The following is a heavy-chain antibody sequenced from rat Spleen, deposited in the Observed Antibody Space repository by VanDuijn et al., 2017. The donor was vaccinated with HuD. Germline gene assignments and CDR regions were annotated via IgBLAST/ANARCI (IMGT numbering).Heavy chain of an antibody. D-gene: IGHD1-12*03. J-gene: IGHJ2*01. Sequence: EVQLFVSGGGLVQPGRSLPLSCAASGFPFSASNMAWVRQAPQKGLAWVAPLSYDGRRPYYRASVKGRFTISSDNAKSPLYLQMDSLRSEDTASYSCARLTLDGYYHLDYWGQGVMVTVSS. CDR1: GFPFSASN. V-gene: IGHV5-7*01. CDR2: LSYDGRRP. CDR3: ARLTLDGYYHLDY.